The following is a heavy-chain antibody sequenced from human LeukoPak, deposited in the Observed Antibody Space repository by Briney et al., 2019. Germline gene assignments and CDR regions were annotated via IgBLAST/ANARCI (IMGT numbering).Heavy chain of an antibody. CDR1: GFTFSSYW. CDR3: ARDRRNGFCP. V-gene: IGHV3-74*01. Sequence: PGRSMRLSCAASGFTFSSYWMHWDRQAPGKGLVWVSRINSDGSSTSYADTVKGRFTISRDHAKNTLYRQMNSLTEEATAVYYCARDRRNGFCPWGQGTLVTGSS. J-gene: IGHJ5*02. CDR2: INSDGSST.